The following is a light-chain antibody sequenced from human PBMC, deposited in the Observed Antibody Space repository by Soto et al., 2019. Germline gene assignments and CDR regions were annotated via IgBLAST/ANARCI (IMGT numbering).Light chain of an antibody. CDR1: QSVGSD. CDR3: QQYKNWPPWA. Sequence: EIVMTQSPATLSVSPGERATLSCRASQSVGSDLAWYQQKPGQTPRLVIYGASTRATGIPARFSGSGSGTEFTLTISNLQSEDFAVYYCQQYKNWPPWAVGQGTKVDIK. V-gene: IGKV3-15*01. J-gene: IGKJ1*01. CDR2: GAS.